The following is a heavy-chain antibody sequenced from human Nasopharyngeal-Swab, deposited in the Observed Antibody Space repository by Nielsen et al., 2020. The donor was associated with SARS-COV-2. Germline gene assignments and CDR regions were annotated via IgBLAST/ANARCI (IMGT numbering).Heavy chain of an antibody. CDR1: GYTFTSYY. V-gene: IGHV1-46*01. CDR3: AFQSRDSSGYYPNWFDP. CDR2: INPSGGST. Sequence: ASVKVSCKASGYTFTSYYMHWVRQAPGQGLEWMGIINPSGGSTSYAQKFQGRVTMTRDTSTSTVYMELSSLRSEDTAVYYCAFQSRDSSGYYPNWFDPWGQGTLVTVSS. J-gene: IGHJ5*02. D-gene: IGHD3-22*01.